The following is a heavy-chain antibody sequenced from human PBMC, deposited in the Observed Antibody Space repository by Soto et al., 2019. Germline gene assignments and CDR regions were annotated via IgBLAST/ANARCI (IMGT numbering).Heavy chain of an antibody. CDR2: ISGSGGST. V-gene: IGHV3-23*01. CDR3: AKEGGEDYIWGSYRHYYFDY. J-gene: IGHJ4*02. CDR1: GFTFSSYT. D-gene: IGHD3-16*02. Sequence: GGSLRLSCAASGFTFSSYTMSWVRQAPGKGLEWVSAISGSGGSTYNADSVKGRFTISRDNSKNTLYLQMNSLRAEDTAVYYCAKEGGEDYIWGSYRHYYFDYWGQGTLVTVSS.